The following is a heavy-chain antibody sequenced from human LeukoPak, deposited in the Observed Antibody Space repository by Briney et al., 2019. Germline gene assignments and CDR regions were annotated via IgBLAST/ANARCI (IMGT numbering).Heavy chain of an antibody. CDR1: GFTVSNDY. V-gene: IGHV3-66*02. CDR3: ARERAGAQNWVALDP. D-gene: IGHD7-27*01. J-gene: IGHJ5*02. Sequence: GGSVRLSCAASGFTVSNDYMAWVRQAPGRGLEWVPLIYGDGTTFYTDSVKGRFTISRDNFKNTMYLQMNSLRPEDTALYYCARERAGAQNWVALDPWGQGTLVTVSS. CDR2: IYGDGTT.